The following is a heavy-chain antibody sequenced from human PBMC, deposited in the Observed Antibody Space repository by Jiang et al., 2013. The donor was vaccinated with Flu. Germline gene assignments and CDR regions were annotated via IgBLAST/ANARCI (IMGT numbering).Heavy chain of an antibody. CDR2: INPSGGST. J-gene: IGHJ4*02. D-gene: IGHD3-22*01. V-gene: IGHV1-46*01. Sequence: GAEVKKPGASVKVSCKASGYTFTSYYMHWVRQAPGQGLEWMGIINPSGGSTSYAQKFQGRVTMTRDTSTSTVYMELSSLRSEDTAVYYCARSFYDSSGYYYDNNDYWGQGTLVTVSS. CDR3: ARSFYDSSGYYYDNNDY. CDR1: GYTFTSYY.